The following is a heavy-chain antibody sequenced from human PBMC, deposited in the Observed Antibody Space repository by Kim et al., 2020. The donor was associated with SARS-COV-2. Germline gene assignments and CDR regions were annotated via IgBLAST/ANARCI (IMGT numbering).Heavy chain of an antibody. D-gene: IGHD3-10*01. CDR1: GFNFQDYA. CDR3: VKDWGYFGTGSYFH. V-gene: IGHV3-9*01. CDR2: ISWDGGKV. Sequence: GGSLRLSCSASGFNFQDYAMHWVRQAPGKGLEWVSGISWDGGKVGYAESVKGRFTISRDNAKNNLNLQMNNLRIEDTALYYCVKDWGYFGTGSYFHWGQGTLVAVSS. J-gene: IGHJ4*02.